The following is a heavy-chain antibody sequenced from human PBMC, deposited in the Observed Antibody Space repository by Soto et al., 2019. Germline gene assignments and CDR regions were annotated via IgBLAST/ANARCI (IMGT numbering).Heavy chain of an antibody. J-gene: IGHJ4*02. CDR3: ARGRELRPNFDY. CDR1: GFTVSSNY. V-gene: IGHV3-53*01. CDR2: IDSGGTP. D-gene: IGHD3-10*01. Sequence: EVQLVESGGGLIQPGGSLRLSCAASGFTVSSNYMSWVRQAPGKGLEWVSLIDSGGTPFYADSVKGRFTISRDLSKNTLYLQMNSLRAEDTAVYDCARGRELRPNFDYWGQGTLVTVSS.